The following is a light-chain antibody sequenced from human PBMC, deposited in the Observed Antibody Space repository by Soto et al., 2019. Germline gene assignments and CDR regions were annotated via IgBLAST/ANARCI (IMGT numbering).Light chain of an antibody. J-gene: IGKJ1*01. CDR1: QSVSSY. Sequence: EIVLTQSPATLSLSPGERTTLSCRASQSVSSYLAWYQQKSGQAPRLLIYHASNRATGIPARFSGSGSGTDFTLTISSLEPEDYVVYYCEQRGDWPWTFGQGTKVEIK. CDR2: HAS. V-gene: IGKV3-11*01. CDR3: EQRGDWPWT.